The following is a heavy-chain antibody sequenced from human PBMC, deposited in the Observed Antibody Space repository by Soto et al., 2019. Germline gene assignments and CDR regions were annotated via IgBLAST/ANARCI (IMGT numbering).Heavy chain of an antibody. CDR2: ISGSGGST. V-gene: IGHV3-23*01. CDR1: GFTFSSYA. D-gene: IGHD3-22*01. Sequence: GGSLRLSCAASGFTFSSYAMSWVRQAPGKGLEWVSAISGSGGSTYYADSVKGRFTISRDNSKNTLYLQMNSLRAEDTAVYYCAKVQLSEYYYDSSGYDYWGQGTLVTVSS. CDR3: AKVQLSEYYYDSSGYDY. J-gene: IGHJ4*02.